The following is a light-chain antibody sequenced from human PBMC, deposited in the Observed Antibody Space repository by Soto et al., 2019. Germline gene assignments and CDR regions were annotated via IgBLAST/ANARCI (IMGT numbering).Light chain of an antibody. CDR3: QEYGSSPYT. CDR2: GAS. Sequence: EIVLTQSPGTLSLSPGERATLSCRASQSVSGSYLAWYQQKPGQAPRLLIYGASSRATGIPDRFSGSGSGKDFTLTISRLEPEDFAVYYCQEYGSSPYTFGQGTKLEIK. J-gene: IGKJ2*01. V-gene: IGKV3-20*01. CDR1: QSVSGSY.